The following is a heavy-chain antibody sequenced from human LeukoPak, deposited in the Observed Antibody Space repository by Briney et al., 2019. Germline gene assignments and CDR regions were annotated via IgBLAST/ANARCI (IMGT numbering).Heavy chain of an antibody. CDR3: ARAPYYDSSWYFDY. D-gene: IGHD3-22*01. Sequence: GGSLRLSCAASGFTFSSYWMSWVRQASGKGLEWVSVIYSGGSTYYADSVKGRFTISRDNSKNTLYLQMNSLRAEDTAVYYCARAPYYDSSWYFDYWGQGTLVTVSS. V-gene: IGHV3-53*01. CDR2: IYSGGST. CDR1: GFTFSSYW. J-gene: IGHJ4*02.